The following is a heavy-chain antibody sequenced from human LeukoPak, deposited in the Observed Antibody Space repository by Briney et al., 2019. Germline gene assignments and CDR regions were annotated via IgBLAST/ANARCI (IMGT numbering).Heavy chain of an antibody. V-gene: IGHV3-30*02. CDR1: GFTFSTYG. CDR2: IRYDGSNK. CDR3: ARANGDFTHYYYMDV. D-gene: IGHD7-27*01. J-gene: IGHJ6*03. Sequence: GGSLRLSCSASGFTFSTYGMHWVRQAPGKGLEWVAFIRYDGSNKYYADSVKGRFTISRDNSKNTLYLQMNSLRAEDTAVYYCARANGDFTHYYYMDVWGKGTTVTVSS.